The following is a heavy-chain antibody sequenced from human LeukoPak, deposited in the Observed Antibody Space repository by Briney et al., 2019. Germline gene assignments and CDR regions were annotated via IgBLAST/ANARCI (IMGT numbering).Heavy chain of an antibody. CDR1: GYTFTSYG. J-gene: IGHJ5*02. Sequence: ASVKVSCKASGYTFTSYGISWVRQAPGQGLEWMGWISAYNGNTNYAQKLQGRVTMTTDTSTSTAYMELRSLGSDDTAVYYCARDWAVGATNWFDPWGQGTLVTVSS. V-gene: IGHV1-18*01. CDR3: ARDWAVGATNWFDP. CDR2: ISAYNGNT. D-gene: IGHD1-26*01.